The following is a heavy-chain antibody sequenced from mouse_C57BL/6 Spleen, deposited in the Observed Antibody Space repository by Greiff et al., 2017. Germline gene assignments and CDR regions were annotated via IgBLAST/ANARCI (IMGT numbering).Heavy chain of an antibody. Sequence: EVQLVESGPGMVKPSQSLSLTCTVTGYSITSGYDWHWIRHFPGNKLEWMGYISYSGSTNYNPSLKNRISITHDTSKNHFFLKLNSVTTEDTATYYCARADYDGFAYWGQGTLVTVSA. CDR1: GYSITSGYD. J-gene: IGHJ3*01. V-gene: IGHV3-1*01. D-gene: IGHD2-4*01. CDR2: ISYSGST. CDR3: ARADYDGFAY.